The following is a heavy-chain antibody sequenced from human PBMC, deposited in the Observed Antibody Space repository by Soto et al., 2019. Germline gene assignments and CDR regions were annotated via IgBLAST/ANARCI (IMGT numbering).Heavy chain of an antibody. D-gene: IGHD3-22*01. CDR3: ASHYDSSGYYYLGLDY. V-gene: IGHV1-69*12. CDR2: IIPIFGTA. J-gene: IGHJ4*02. Sequence: QVQLVQSGAEVKKPGSSVKVSCKASGGTFSSYAISWVRQAPGQGLEWMGGIIPIFGTADYAQKFQGRVTITADESTSTGNMDISSLRSEDTAVYYCASHYDSSGYYYLGLDYWGQGTLVTVSS. CDR1: GGTFSSYA.